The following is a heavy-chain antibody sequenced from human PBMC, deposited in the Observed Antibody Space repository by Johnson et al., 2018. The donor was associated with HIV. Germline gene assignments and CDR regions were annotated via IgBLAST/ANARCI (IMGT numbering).Heavy chain of an antibody. V-gene: IGHV3-30*04. J-gene: IGHJ3*02. CDR2: ISYDANNK. CDR3: ATNTVVRGIIITYHSCDI. D-gene: IGHD3-10*01. Sequence: QVLLVESGGGLVQPEKSLRLSCAASGFTFSSYALHCVRQAPGKGLEWVAVISYDANNKYYADAVKGRFTISRDNSKNTLYLQMNSLRADDTAVYYCATNTVVRGIIITYHSCDIWGQGTVVTVSS. CDR1: GFTFSSYA.